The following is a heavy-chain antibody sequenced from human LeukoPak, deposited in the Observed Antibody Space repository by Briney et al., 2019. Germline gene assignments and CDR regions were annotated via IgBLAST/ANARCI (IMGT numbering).Heavy chain of an antibody. J-gene: IGHJ5*02. D-gene: IGHD4-17*01. V-gene: IGHV4-61*05. CDR1: GGSISSSSYY. CDR2: IYYSGST. Sequence: SETLSLTCTVSGGSISSSSYYWGWIRQPPGKGLEWIGYIYYSGSTNYNPSLKSRVTISVDTSKNQFSLKLSSVTAADTAVYYCARNGDEHNWFDPWGQGTLVTVSS. CDR3: ARNGDEHNWFDP.